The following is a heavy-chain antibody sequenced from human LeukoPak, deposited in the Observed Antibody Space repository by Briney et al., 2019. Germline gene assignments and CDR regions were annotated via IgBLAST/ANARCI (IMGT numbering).Heavy chain of an antibody. CDR3: ARDDYYDSSAYRENPFDV. J-gene: IGHJ3*01. D-gene: IGHD3-22*01. Sequence: SVKVSCKASGDTFSSYAISWLRQAPGQGLGWMGGIIPILGTTNYAQEFQGRVTITADESTSTLYMELRSLRSEDTAIYYCARDDYYDSSAYRENPFDVWGQGAIVSVSS. CDR1: GDTFSSYA. V-gene: IGHV1-69*13. CDR2: IIPILGTT.